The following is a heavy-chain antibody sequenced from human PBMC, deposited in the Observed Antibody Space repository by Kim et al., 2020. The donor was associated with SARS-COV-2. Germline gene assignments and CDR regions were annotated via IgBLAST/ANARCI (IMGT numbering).Heavy chain of an antibody. J-gene: IGHJ4*02. CDR3: ARRYCSSTSCTNDY. CDR1: GFTFTSYE. V-gene: IGHV3-48*03. Sequence: GGSLRLSCAASGFTFTSYEMNWVRQAPGKGLEWISYISTSGTTTYFADSVRGRFSISRDNAKNSLYLQMNSLRADDSAVYYCARRYCSSTSCTNDYWGQG. CDR2: ISTSGTTT. D-gene: IGHD2-2*01.